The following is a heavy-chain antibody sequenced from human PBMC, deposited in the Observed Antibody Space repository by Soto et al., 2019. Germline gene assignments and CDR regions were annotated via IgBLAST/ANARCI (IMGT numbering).Heavy chain of an antibody. CDR3: AKVVGYSFYYYYGMDV. V-gene: IGHV4-31*03. CDR1: GGSISSGGYY. CDR2: IYYSGST. J-gene: IGHJ6*02. D-gene: IGHD1-1*01. Sequence: TLSLTCTVSGGSISSGGYYWSWIRQHPGKGLEWIGYIYYSGSTYYNPSLKSRVTISVDASKNQFSLKLSSVTAADTAVYYCAKVVGYSFYYYYGMDVWGQGTTVTV.